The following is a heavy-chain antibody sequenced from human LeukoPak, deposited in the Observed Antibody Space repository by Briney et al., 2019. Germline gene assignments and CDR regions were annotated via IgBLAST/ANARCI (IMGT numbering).Heavy chain of an antibody. D-gene: IGHD6-19*01. V-gene: IGHV3-23*01. J-gene: IGHJ4*02. Sequence: GGSLRLSYAASGFTFSSYAMTWVRQAPGKGLEWVSAISGSGGSTSYADSVKGRFTISRDNAKNSLYLQMNSLRAEDTAVYYCAREGTGQWLADYWGQGTLVTVSS. CDR2: ISGSGGST. CDR1: GFTFSSYA. CDR3: AREGTGQWLADY.